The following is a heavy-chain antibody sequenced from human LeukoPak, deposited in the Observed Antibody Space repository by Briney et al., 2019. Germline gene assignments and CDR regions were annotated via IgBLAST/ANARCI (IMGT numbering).Heavy chain of an antibody. D-gene: IGHD4-17*01. V-gene: IGHV3-74*03. CDR3: ARDVGGDYYLDS. J-gene: IGHJ4*02. CDR1: GFPFSNYW. CDR2: IISDGSTT. Sequence: GGFLRLSCAASGFPFSNYWMHWGRQVPGKGLVWVSRIISDGSTTTYSDSVKGRFTISRDNAKNTLFLQMNSLRPEDTGVYFCARDVGGDYYLDSWGLGTLVTVSS.